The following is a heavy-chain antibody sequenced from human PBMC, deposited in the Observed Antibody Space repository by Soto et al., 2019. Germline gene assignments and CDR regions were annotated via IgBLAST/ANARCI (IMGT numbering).Heavy chain of an antibody. J-gene: IGHJ6*02. CDR3: ARDATGLDYYYGMDV. D-gene: IGHD2-15*01. V-gene: IGHV4-59*01. Sequence: SETLSLTCTVSGGSISSYYWSWIRQPPGKGLEWIGYIYYSGSTNYNPSLKSRVTISVDTSKNQFSLKLSSVTAADTAVYYCARDATGLDYYYGMDVWGQGTTVTVSS. CDR1: GGSISSYY. CDR2: IYYSGST.